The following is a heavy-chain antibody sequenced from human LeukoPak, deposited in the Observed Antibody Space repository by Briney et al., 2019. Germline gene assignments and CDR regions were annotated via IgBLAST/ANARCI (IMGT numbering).Heavy chain of an antibody. J-gene: IGHJ4*02. D-gene: IGHD6-6*01. Sequence: GGSLGLSCAASGFTFRSHGMHWVRQAPGKGLEWVAVIWYDGSDKYYAKSVEGRFTISRDNSRNTLYLQMSSLRDEDTAVYYCARDISARRFDYWGQGTLVTVSS. CDR2: IWYDGSDK. CDR3: ARDISARRFDY. CDR1: GFTFRSHG. V-gene: IGHV3-33*01.